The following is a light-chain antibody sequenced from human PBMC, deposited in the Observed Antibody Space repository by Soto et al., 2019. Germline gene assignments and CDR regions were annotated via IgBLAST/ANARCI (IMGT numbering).Light chain of an antibody. CDR1: QGISSN. CDR3: QKLNAYPPWT. CDR2: GAS. J-gene: IGKJ1*01. V-gene: IGKV1-9*01. Sequence: QLTQSPSSLSAAVGDIVTITWRASQGISSNLAWYQQKPGRAPKLLIFGASTLQSGVPSRFSGSGSGTDFTLTISSLQPEDFATYFCQKLNAYPPWTFGQGTKVDIK.